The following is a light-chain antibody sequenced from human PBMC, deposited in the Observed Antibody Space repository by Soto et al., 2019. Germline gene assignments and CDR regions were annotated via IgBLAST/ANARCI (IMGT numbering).Light chain of an antibody. CDR1: SSDVGYYNY. CDR2: EVS. Sequence: QSALTQPASVSGSPGQSITISCTGTSSDVGYYNYVSWHQHHPGKVPKLMIYEVSNRPSGVSNRFSGSKSGNTASLTISGLQAEDEADYYCSSYTTSSTQVFGGGTKLTV. J-gene: IGLJ3*02. CDR3: SSYTTSSTQV. V-gene: IGLV2-14*01.